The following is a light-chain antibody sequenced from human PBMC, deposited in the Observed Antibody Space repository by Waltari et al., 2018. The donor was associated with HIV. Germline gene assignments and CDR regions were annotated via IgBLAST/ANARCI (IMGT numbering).Light chain of an antibody. CDR1: QSISRY. V-gene: IGKV1-39*01. J-gene: IGKJ2*01. CDR2: GAS. CDR3: QHSFNAPRS. Sequence: DIQMTQSPSSLSASVGDRVTITCRASQSISRYLVWYQQKTGKAPKLLIYGASSLQSGVPSRFSGSVSGTDFTLTISSLQPEDFATYYCQHSFNAPRSVGQGTKLEIK.